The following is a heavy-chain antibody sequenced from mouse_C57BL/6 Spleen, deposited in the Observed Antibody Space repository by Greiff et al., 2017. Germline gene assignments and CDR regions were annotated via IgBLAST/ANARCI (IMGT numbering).Heavy chain of an antibody. CDR2: ISGGGGNT. CDR3: ARQGSPRYFDV. D-gene: IGHD1-1*02. Sequence: EVMLVESGGGLVKPGGSLKLSCAASGFTFSSYTMSWVRQTPEKRLEWVATISGGGGNTYYPDSVKGRFTISRDNAKNTLYLQMSSLMSEDTALYYCARQGSPRYFDVWGTGTTGTVSS. CDR1: GFTFSSYT. J-gene: IGHJ1*03. V-gene: IGHV5-9*01.